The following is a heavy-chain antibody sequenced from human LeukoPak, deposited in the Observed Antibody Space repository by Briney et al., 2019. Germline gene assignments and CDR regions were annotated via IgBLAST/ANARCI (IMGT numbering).Heavy chain of an antibody. Sequence: GGSLRLSCAASGFTFSSYEMNWVRQAPGKGLEWVSYITISGNTIYYADSVKGRFTISRDNAKNSLYLQMNSLRAEDTAVYYCARADDYGDYIHAFDIWGQGTMVTVSS. D-gene: IGHD4-17*01. CDR3: ARADDYGDYIHAFDI. CDR2: ITISGNTI. CDR1: GFTFSSYE. V-gene: IGHV3-48*03. J-gene: IGHJ3*02.